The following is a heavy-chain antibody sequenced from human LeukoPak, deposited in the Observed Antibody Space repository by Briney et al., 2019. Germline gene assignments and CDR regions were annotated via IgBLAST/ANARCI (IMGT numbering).Heavy chain of an antibody. J-gene: IGHJ6*02. CDR2: IKQDGSEK. CDR3: ARGGVDYGDYSLSYGMDV. D-gene: IGHD4-17*01. Sequence: GGSLRLSCAASGFTFNNYPMSWVRQAPGKGLEWVANIKQDGSEKYYVDSVKGRFTISRDNAKNSLYLQMNSLRAEDTAVYYCARGGVDYGDYSLSYGMDVWGQGTTVTVSS. CDR1: GFTFNNYP. V-gene: IGHV3-7*04.